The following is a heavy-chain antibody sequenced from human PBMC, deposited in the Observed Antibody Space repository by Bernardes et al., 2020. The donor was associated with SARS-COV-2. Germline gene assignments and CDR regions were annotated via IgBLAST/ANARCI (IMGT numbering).Heavy chain of an antibody. J-gene: IGHJ4*02. Sequence: GGSLRLSCAASGFTFSSYWMSWVRQAPGKGLEWVANIKQDGSEKYYVDSVKGRFTISRDNAKNSLYLQMSSLRAEDTAVYYCARFKGTSTWYPFDYWGQGTLVTVSS. CDR3: ARFKGTSTWYPFDY. CDR2: IKQDGSEK. CDR1: GFTFSSYW. V-gene: IGHV3-7*05. D-gene: IGHD6-13*01.